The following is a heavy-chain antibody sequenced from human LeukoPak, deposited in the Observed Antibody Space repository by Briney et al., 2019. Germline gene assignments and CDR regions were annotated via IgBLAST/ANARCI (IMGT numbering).Heavy chain of an antibody. CDR3: ARLPPRYYYGMDV. V-gene: IGHV4-59*01. CDR1: GGSISSYY. Sequence: PSETLSLTYTVSGGSISSYYWSWIRQPPGKGLEWIGYIYYSGSTNYNPSLKSRVTISVDTSKNQFSLKLSSVTAADTAVYYCARLPPRYYYGMDVWGQGTTVTVSS. J-gene: IGHJ6*02. CDR2: IYYSGST.